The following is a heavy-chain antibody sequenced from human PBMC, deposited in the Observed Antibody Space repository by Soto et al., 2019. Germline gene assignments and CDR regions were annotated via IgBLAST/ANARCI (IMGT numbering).Heavy chain of an antibody. Sequence: SVKVSCKASGGTFSSYAISWVRQAPGQGLEWMGGIIPIFGTANYAQKFQGRVTITADESTSTAYMELSSLRSEDTAVYHCAREPTAMVPYYYYGMDVWGQGTTVTAP. CDR3: AREPTAMVPYYYYGMDV. CDR1: GGTFSSYA. CDR2: IIPIFGTA. D-gene: IGHD5-18*01. V-gene: IGHV1-69*13. J-gene: IGHJ6*02.